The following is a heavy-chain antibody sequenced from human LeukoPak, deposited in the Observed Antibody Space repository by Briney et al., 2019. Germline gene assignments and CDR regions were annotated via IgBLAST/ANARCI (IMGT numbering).Heavy chain of an antibody. CDR2: ISSSSSYI. Sequence: GGSLRLSCAASGFTFSSYGMNWVRQAPGKGLEWVSSISSSSSYIYYADSVKGRFTISRDNAKNSLYLQMNSLRAEDTAVYYCARDPILLKGYFDYWGQGTLVTVSS. J-gene: IGHJ4*02. CDR3: ARDPILLKGYFDY. CDR1: GFTFSSYG. V-gene: IGHV3-21*01.